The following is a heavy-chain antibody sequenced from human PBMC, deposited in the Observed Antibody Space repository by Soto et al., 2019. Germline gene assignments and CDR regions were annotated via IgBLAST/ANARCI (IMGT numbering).Heavy chain of an antibody. Sequence: GGSLRLSCAASGFTFSTYWMSWVRQAPGKGLEWVSYISSRSSTIYHADSVKGRFTISRDNAKNSLYLQMDSLRDEDTAVYFCARAIAVGSTSLDYWGLGTRVTVS. J-gene: IGHJ4*02. CDR3: ARAIAVGSTSLDY. D-gene: IGHD6-19*01. V-gene: IGHV3-48*02. CDR2: ISSRSSTI. CDR1: GFTFSTYW.